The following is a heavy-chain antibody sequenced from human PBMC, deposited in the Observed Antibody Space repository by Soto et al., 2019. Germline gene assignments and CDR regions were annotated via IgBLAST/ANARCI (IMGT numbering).Heavy chain of an antibody. CDR3: ARHSHTLEQWLGGPPGDYYYYGMDV. V-gene: IGHV4-39*01. J-gene: IGHJ6*02. Sequence: SETLSLTCTVSGGSISSSSYYWGWIRQPPGKGLEWIGSIYYSGSTYYNPSLKSRVTISVDTSKNQFSLKLSSVTAADTAVYYCARHSHTLEQWLGGPPGDYYYYGMDVWGQGTTVTVSS. CDR2: IYYSGST. D-gene: IGHD6-19*01. CDR1: GGSISSSSYY.